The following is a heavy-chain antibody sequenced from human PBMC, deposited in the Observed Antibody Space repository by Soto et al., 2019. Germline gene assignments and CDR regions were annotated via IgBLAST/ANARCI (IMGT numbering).Heavy chain of an antibody. Sequence: QLQLQESGPGLVKPSETLSLTCTVSGGSISSSSYYWGWIRQPPGKGLEWIGSIYYSGSTYYNPSLKSRVTISVDTSKNQFSLKLSSVTAADTAVYYCARRRAVWVPFLEWLPPDYWGQGTLVTVSS. CDR1: GGSISSSSYY. CDR3: ARRRAVWVPFLEWLPPDY. J-gene: IGHJ4*02. D-gene: IGHD3-3*02. CDR2: IYYSGST. V-gene: IGHV4-39*01.